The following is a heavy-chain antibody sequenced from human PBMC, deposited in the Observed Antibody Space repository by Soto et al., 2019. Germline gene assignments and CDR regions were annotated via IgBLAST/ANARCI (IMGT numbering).Heavy chain of an antibody. V-gene: IGHV4-30-4*01. Sequence: PSETLSLTCTVSCGSIISGDYYWSWLRQPPGKGLEWIGYVYYSGSTYYNPSLKSRVTISVDTSTNQFSLKLSSVTAADTAVYYWATEEYECGSSCPNGWFVPWGQGTLVTVSS. CDR1: CGSIISGDYY. CDR3: ATEEYECGSSCPNGWFVP. D-gene: IGHD2-15*01. CDR2: VYYSGST. J-gene: IGHJ5*02.